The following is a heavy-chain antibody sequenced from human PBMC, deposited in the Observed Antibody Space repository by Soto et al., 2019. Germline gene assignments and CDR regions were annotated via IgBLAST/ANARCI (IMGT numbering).Heavy chain of an antibody. CDR3: ARGPTLYDPSDY. CDR2: ISYDGSNK. Sequence: GGSLRLSCAASGFTFSSYAMHWVRQAPGKGLEWVAVISYDGSNKYYADSVKGRFTISRDNSKNTLYLQMNSLRAEDTAVYYCARGPTLYDPSDYWGQGTLVTVSS. V-gene: IGHV3-30-3*01. CDR1: GFTFSSYA. D-gene: IGHD3-3*01. J-gene: IGHJ4*02.